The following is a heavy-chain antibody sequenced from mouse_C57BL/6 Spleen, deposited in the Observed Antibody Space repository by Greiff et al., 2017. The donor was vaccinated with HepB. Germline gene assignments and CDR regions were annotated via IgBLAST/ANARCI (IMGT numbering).Heavy chain of an antibody. D-gene: IGHD1-1*01. Sequence: DVKLVESGGGLVKPGGSLKLSCAASGFTFSSYAMSWVRQTPEKRLEWVATISDGGSYTYYPDNVKGRFTISRDNAKNNLYLQMSHLKSEDTAMYYCARGDYYGSRAWFAYWGQGTLVTVSA. CDR1: GFTFSSYA. V-gene: IGHV5-4*03. CDR2: ISDGGSYT. J-gene: IGHJ3*01. CDR3: ARGDYYGSRAWFAY.